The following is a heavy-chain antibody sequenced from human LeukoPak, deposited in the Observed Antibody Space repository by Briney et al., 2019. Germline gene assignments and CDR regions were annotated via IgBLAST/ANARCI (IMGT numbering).Heavy chain of an antibody. V-gene: IGHV4-39*01. Sequence: SETLSLTCAVSGGSISSSSYYWGWIRQPPGKGLEWIGSIYYSGSTYYNPSLKSRVTISVDTSKNQFSLKLSSVTAADTAVYYCATHTDCTNGVCRYDAFDIWGQGTMVTVSS. J-gene: IGHJ3*02. CDR3: ATHTDCTNGVCRYDAFDI. CDR2: IYYSGST. CDR1: GGSISSSSYY. D-gene: IGHD2-8*01.